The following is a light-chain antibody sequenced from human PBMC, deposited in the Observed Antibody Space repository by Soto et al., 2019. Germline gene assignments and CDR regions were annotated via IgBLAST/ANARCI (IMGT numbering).Light chain of an antibody. J-gene: IGKJ1*01. CDR1: QSISSK. CDR2: AAS. Sequence: EIVMTQSPATLSVSPGEGATLSCRASQSISSKLAWYQQKPGQAPRLLIYAASTRATGVPARFSGSGSGTEFTLTISSLQSEDLAVYYGQHYNDWRWTFGQGTKVEIK. V-gene: IGKV3-15*01. CDR3: QHYNDWRWT.